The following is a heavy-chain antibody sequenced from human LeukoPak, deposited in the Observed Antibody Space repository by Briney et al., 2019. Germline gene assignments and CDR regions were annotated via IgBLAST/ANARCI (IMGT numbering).Heavy chain of an antibody. D-gene: IGHD2-15*01. CDR1: GFTFSSYA. V-gene: IGHV3-30*18. J-gene: IGHJ4*02. CDR3: AKVAYCSGGSCYDY. Sequence: GGSLRLSCAASGFTFSSYAMSWVRQAPGKGLEWVAVISYDGSNKYYADSVKGRFTISRDNSKNTLYLQMSSLRAEDTAVYYCAKVAYCSGGSCYDYWGQGTLVTVSS. CDR2: ISYDGSNK.